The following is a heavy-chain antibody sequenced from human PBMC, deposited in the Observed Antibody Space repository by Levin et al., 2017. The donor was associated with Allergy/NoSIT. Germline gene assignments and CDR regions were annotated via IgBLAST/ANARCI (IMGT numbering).Heavy chain of an antibody. Sequence: GESLKISCKASGYTFTGYYMHWVRQAPGQGLEWMGWINPNSGGTNYAQKFQGRVTMTRDTSISTAYMELSRLRSDDTAVYYCARELGYGAHWYFDLWGRGTLVTVSS. V-gene: IGHV1-2*02. CDR3: ARELGYGAHWYFDL. CDR2: INPNSGGT. D-gene: IGHD4-17*01. J-gene: IGHJ2*01. CDR1: GYTFTGYY.